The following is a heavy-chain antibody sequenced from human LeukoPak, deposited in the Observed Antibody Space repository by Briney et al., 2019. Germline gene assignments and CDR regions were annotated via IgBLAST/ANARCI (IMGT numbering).Heavy chain of an antibody. J-gene: IGHJ6*03. CDR2: IYTSGST. V-gene: IGHV4-4*09. Sequence: SETLFLTCTVSGGSISSYYWSWIRQPPGKGLEWIGYIYTSGSTNYNPSLKSRVTISVDTSKNQFSLKLSSVTAADTAVYYCARRIQLWLHGGFHYYYMDVWGKGTTVTVSS. CDR1: GGSISSYY. CDR3: ARRIQLWLHGGFHYYYMDV. D-gene: IGHD5-18*01.